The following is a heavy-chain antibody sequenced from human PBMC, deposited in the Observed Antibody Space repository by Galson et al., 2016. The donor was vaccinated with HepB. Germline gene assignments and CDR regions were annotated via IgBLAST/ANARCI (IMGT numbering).Heavy chain of an antibody. Sequence: ETLSLTCTVSGGSVSSGSYYWSWIRQPPGKGLEWIGYIYYSGNTKYNPSLKSRVTISVDTSKNQFSLKLSSVTAADTAVYCCARIVRWLQVPYYFDYWGQGTLVTVSS. J-gene: IGHJ4*02. CDR3: ARIVRWLQVPYYFDY. V-gene: IGHV4-61*01. CDR1: GGSVSSGSYY. D-gene: IGHD5-24*01. CDR2: IYYSGNT.